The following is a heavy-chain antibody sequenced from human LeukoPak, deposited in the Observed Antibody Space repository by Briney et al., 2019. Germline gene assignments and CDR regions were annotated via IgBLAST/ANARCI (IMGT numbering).Heavy chain of an antibody. J-gene: IGHJ4*02. D-gene: IGHD2-8*02. CDR3: ATYRQVLLPFES. CDR1: GFTFSRYS. Sequence: GGSLRLSCAAYGFTFSRYSMNWVRQAPGKGLEWVSSISGSSSYKYYADSVKGRFTISRDNSKSTLSLQMNSLRAEDTAIYYCATYRQVLLPFESWGQGTLVTVSS. CDR2: ISGSSSYK. V-gene: IGHV3-21*04.